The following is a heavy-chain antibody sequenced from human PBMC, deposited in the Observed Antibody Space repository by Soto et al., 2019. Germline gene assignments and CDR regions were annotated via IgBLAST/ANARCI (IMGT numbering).Heavy chain of an antibody. CDR3: ARAKSYSNLFDY. CDR1: GYTFTGYY. CDR2: INPNSGDT. V-gene: IGHV1-2*02. Sequence: ASVKVSCKASGYTFTGYYMHWVRQAPGQGLEWMGWINPNSGDTNYAQKFQGRVTMTRDTSISTAYMELSRLRSDDTALYYCARAKSYSNLFDYWGQGTLVTVSS. D-gene: IGHD4-4*01. J-gene: IGHJ4*02.